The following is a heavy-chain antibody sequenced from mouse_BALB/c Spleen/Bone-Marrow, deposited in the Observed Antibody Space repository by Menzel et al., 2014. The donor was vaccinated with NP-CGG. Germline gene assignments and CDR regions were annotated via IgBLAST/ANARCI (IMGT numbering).Heavy chain of an antibody. Sequence: QVQLQQSGAELMKPGVSVKISCKATGYTFNSYWIEWVKQRPGHGLEWIGEILPGSGITNYNEKFKVKATFNADTSSNTAYMQLSSLTSEGSAVYYCARSPYWGQGTLVTVSA. CDR2: ILPGSGIT. J-gene: IGHJ3*01. CDR3: ARSPY. V-gene: IGHV1-9*01. CDR1: GYTFNSYW.